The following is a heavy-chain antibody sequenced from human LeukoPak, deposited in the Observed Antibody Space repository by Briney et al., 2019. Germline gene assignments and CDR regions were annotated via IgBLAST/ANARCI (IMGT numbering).Heavy chain of an antibody. CDR1: GFTFSSDW. CDR3: ARAEK. CDR2: INQDGSEK. V-gene: IGHV3-7*01. Sequence: GGSLRLSCAASGFTFSSDWMSWVRQAPGKGLEWVANINQDGSEKYYVDSVKGRFTISRDNAKNSLFLQMSSLRAEDTAVYYCARAEKWGQGTLVTVSS. J-gene: IGHJ4*02.